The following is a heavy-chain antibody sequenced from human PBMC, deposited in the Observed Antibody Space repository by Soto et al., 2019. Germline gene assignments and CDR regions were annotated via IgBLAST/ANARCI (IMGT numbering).Heavy chain of an antibody. Sequence: QVLLVESGGGVVQPGKSLRLSCAASGFTFSSYGMHWVRQAPGKGLEWVAIISYDGSNKYYADSVKGRFTISRDESKNTLSRQMNSLRAEDTAVYYCAKDHLRSIGTSGTWFPTVWGQGTLVTVSS. CDR1: GFTFSSYG. J-gene: IGHJ4*02. CDR2: ISYDGSNK. D-gene: IGHD6-13*01. CDR3: AKDHLRSIGTSGTWFPTV. V-gene: IGHV3-30*18.